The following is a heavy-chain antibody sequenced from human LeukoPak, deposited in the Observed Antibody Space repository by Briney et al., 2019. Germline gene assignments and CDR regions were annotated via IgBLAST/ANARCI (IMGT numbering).Heavy chain of an antibody. V-gene: IGHV4-59*01. CDR1: GGSISSYY. CDR3: ARGRDCSSTSCYSGYYYYGMDV. Sequence: SETLSLTCTVSGGSISSYYWGCIRQPPGKGLEWIGYIYYSGSTNYNPSLKSRVTISVDTSKNQFSLKLSSVTAADTAVYYCARGRDCSSTSCYSGYYYYGMDVWGQGTTVTVSS. CDR2: IYYSGST. D-gene: IGHD2-2*02. J-gene: IGHJ6*02.